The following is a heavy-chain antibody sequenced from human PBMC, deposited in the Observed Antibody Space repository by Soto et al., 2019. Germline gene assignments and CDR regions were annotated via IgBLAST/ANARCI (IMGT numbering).Heavy chain of an antibody. CDR2: IYWDDDK. CDR1: GFSLSTSGVG. D-gene: IGHD1-26*01. V-gene: IGHV2-5*02. Sequence: QITLKESGPILVKPTQTLTLTCTFSGFSLSTSGVGVGWIRQPPGKALEWLALIYWDDDKRYSPSLKSRLTITKDTSKNQVVLTMTNMDPVDTGTYYCAHIKVGASFDYWGQGTLVTVSS. J-gene: IGHJ4*02. CDR3: AHIKVGASFDY.